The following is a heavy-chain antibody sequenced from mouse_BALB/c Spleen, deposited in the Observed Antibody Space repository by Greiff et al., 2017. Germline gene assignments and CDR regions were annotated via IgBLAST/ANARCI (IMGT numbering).Heavy chain of an antibody. V-gene: IGHV1-4*01. CDR2: INPSSGYT. J-gene: IGHJ3*01. CDR1: GYTFTSYT. CDR3: ARSGAWFAY. Sequence: ESGAELARPGASVKMSCKASGYTFTSYTMHWVKQRPGQGLEWIGYINPSSGYTNYNQKFKDKATLTADKSSSTAYMQLSSLTSEDSAVYYCARSGAWFAYWGQGTLVTVSA. D-gene: IGHD3-1*01.